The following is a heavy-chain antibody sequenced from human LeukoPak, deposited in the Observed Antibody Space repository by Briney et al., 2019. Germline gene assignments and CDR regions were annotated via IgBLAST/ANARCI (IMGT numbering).Heavy chain of an antibody. D-gene: IGHD6-19*01. Sequence: PSETLSLTCTVSGGSISSSSYYWGWIRQPPGKGLEWIGSIYYSGSTYYNPSLKSRVTISADTSKNQFSLKLSSVTAADTAVYYCARQSGTYSSGWYVGYWGQGTLVTVSS. CDR2: IYYSGST. J-gene: IGHJ4*02. V-gene: IGHV4-39*01. CDR1: GGSISSSSYY. CDR3: ARQSGTYSSGWYVGY.